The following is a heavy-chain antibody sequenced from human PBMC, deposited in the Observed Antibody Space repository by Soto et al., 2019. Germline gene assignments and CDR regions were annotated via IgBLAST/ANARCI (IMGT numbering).Heavy chain of an antibody. V-gene: IGHV3-30*02. CDR2: ISYDAGEI. D-gene: IGHD2-15*01. J-gene: IGHJ4*02. CDR3: AIARVVDSYLDH. Sequence: PGVSLRVSGVGSGFTVSNNAMHGVRQAPGKGLEWVAFISYDAGEIFYADSVKGRYTISRDNPKNNLFLQMNRQSADDTDVYYCAIARVVDSYLDHWGQGT. CDR1: GFTVSNNA.